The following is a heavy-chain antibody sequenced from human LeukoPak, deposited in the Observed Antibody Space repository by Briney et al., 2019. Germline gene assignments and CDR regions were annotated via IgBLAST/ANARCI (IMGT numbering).Heavy chain of an antibody. CDR3: ARGASSSP. J-gene: IGHJ5*02. V-gene: IGHV3-7*01. CDR1: GFTFRTFW. D-gene: IGHD6-13*01. CDR2: VKQEGSER. Sequence: GGSLRLSFEASGFTFRTFWMTWVRQGPPKGLEWVASVKQEGSERNYVDSVKGRSTISRDTAKNSVYLQMNTLIGEDTAVYYCARGASSSPWGQGTLVTVSS.